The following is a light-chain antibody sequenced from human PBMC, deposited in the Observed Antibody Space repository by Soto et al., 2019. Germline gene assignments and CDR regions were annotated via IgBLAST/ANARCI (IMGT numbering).Light chain of an antibody. CDR2: DVS. V-gene: IGLV2-14*01. Sequence: QSVLTQPASVSGSPERSITISCTGTSSDVGGYNYVSWYQQHPGKAPKLMIYDVSNRPSGVSNRFSGSKSGNTASLTISGLQAEDEADYYCSSYTSSSTLLYVFGTGTKVTVL. CDR1: SSDVGGYNY. J-gene: IGLJ1*01. CDR3: SSYTSSSTLLYV.